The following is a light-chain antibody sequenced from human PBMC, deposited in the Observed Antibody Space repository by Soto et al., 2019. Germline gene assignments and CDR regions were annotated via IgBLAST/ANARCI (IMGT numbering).Light chain of an antibody. CDR1: RDVGSD. Sequence: QMTQSPSSLSASVGEKIIITCRASRDVGSDVSWYQQKPGQAPKLLIYAASNLQSGVPSRFSGSGSGTDFILAITSLQPEDFATYYCHQSFTTLWTFGQGTKVDIK. J-gene: IGKJ1*01. V-gene: IGKV1-39*01. CDR3: HQSFTTLWT. CDR2: AAS.